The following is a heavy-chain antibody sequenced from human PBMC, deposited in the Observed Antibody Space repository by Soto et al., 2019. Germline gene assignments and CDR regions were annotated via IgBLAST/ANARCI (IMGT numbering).Heavy chain of an antibody. D-gene: IGHD2-15*01. CDR1: GFTFSNAW. CDR2: IKSKTDGGTT. CDR3: THIPTYCSGGSCYWWVGYYYYMDV. Sequence: EVQLVESGGGLVKPGGSLRLSCAASGFTFSNAWMSWVRQAPGKGLEWVGRIKSKTDGGTTDYAAPVKGRFTISRDDSKNTLYLQMNSLKTEDTAVYYCTHIPTYCSGGSCYWWVGYYYYMDVWGKGTTVTVSS. J-gene: IGHJ6*03. V-gene: IGHV3-15*01.